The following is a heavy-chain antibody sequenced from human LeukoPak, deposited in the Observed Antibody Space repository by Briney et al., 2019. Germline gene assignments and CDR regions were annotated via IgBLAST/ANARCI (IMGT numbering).Heavy chain of an antibody. Sequence: QPGGSLRLSCAASGFTVSSNFMTWVRQAPGEGLEWVSLISYSGANSYYTDSVRGRFTISRDNSKDTLFLQMNSLRAEDTAIYYCARDMQLSTWGLGTMVTVSS. CDR1: GFTVSSNF. CDR3: ARDMQLST. J-gene: IGHJ3*01. D-gene: IGHD3-16*02. CDR2: ISYSGANS. V-gene: IGHV3-53*01.